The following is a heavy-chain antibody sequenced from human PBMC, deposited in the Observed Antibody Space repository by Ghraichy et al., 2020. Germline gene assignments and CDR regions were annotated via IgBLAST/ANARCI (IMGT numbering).Heavy chain of an antibody. CDR1: GGSISSGSYY. CDR3: ARGGQRFLEWLPDAFDI. D-gene: IGHD3-3*01. Sequence: SETLSLTCTVSGGSISSGSYYWSWIRQPAGKGLEWIGRIYTSGSTNYNPSLKSRVTISVDTSKSQFSLKLSSVTAADTAVYYCARGGQRFLEWLPDAFDIWGQGTMVTVSS. CDR2: IYTSGST. V-gene: IGHV4-61*02. J-gene: IGHJ3*02.